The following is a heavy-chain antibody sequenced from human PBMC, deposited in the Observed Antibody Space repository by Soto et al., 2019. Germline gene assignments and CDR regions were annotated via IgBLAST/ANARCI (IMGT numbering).Heavy chain of an antibody. CDR1: GDSISAYS. D-gene: IGHD5-12*01. Sequence: QVQLQVSAPGLVKPSETLSLTCTVSGDSISAYSWSWVRQPPGKGLEWIGNIHYNGNTKYNPSLKSRVTMSVDTPKNPFSLKLISVTAADTAKYFCAREGNLGRWLQPLDFWGQGTLVTVSS. CDR3: AREGNLGRWLQPLDF. V-gene: IGHV4-59*01. J-gene: IGHJ4*02. CDR2: IHYNGNT.